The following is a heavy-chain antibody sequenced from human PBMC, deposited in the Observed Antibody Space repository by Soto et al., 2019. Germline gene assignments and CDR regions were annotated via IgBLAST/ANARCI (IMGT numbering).Heavy chain of an antibody. CDR3: ARLYCSGGSCYSPYYYGMDV. CDR1: GGTFSSYA. J-gene: IGHJ6*02. Sequence: QVQLVQSGAEVKKPGSSVKVSCKASGGTFSSYAISWVRQAPEQGLEWMGGIIPIFGTANYAQKFQGRVTITADESTSTAYMELSSLRSEDTAVYYCARLYCSGGSCYSPYYYGMDVWGQGTTVTVSS. V-gene: IGHV1-69*01. CDR2: IIPIFGTA. D-gene: IGHD2-15*01.